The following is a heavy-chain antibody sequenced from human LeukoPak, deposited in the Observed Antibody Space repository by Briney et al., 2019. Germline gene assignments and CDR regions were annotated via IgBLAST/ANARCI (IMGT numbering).Heavy chain of an antibody. V-gene: IGHV1-18*01. Sequence: GASVKVSCKASDYTFTNFGISWVRQAPGQGLEWLGWINTYNGNRNFAQKFRSRVTMTTDTSSNTAYMELTSLTSDDTAVYFCARGQRQQTLAYFHYYMDVWGKGTRVTVSS. D-gene: IGHD6-13*01. CDR1: DYTFTNFG. CDR2: INTYNGNR. CDR3: ARGQRQQTLAYFHYYMDV. J-gene: IGHJ6*03.